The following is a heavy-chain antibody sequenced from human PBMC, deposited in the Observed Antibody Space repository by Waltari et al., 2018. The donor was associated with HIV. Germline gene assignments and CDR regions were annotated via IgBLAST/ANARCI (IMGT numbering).Heavy chain of an antibody. CDR3: AGEDDRGDFP. V-gene: IGHV3-23*01. CDR2: VSESGDST. J-gene: IGHJ5*02. CDR1: GSTFKNYA. D-gene: IGHD2-21*01. Sequence: ELYPLELGGGLVQPGGSLRVSCGGLGSTFKNYAVSWVRQAPGKGLEWISSVSESGDSTYYADSVEGRFTISRDNSKNMLYLQMNGLRVEDTAVYYCAGEDDRGDFPWGQGTLVTVSA.